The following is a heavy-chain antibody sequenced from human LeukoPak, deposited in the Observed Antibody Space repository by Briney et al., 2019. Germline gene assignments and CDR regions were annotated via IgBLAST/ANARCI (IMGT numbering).Heavy chain of an antibody. V-gene: IGHV4-30-4*08. J-gene: IGHJ6*03. CDR1: GGSISSGDYY. D-gene: IGHD3-9*01. CDR2: IYYSGST. CDR3: ARVYFAWFSPYYMYV. Sequence: PSLTLSLTCTVSGGSISSGDYYWSWIRQPPGKGLEWIGYIYYSGSTNYNPSLKSRVTISVDTSKNQFSLKLSSVTAADTAVYYCARVYFAWFSPYYMYVWAKGTTVTVSS.